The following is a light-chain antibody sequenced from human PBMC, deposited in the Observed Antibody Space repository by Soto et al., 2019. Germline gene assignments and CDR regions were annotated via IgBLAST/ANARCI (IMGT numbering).Light chain of an antibody. CDR3: QQRSNWPLT. V-gene: IGKV3-11*01. CDR1: QSVSSY. CDR2: ETS. Sequence: EIVLTQSPATLSLSPGERATLSCRASQSVSSYLAWYQQKPGQAPRLLISETSNRATGIPARFSGSGSGTDFTLTISSLEPEDFAVYYCQQRSNWPLTFGGGTKVDIK. J-gene: IGKJ4*01.